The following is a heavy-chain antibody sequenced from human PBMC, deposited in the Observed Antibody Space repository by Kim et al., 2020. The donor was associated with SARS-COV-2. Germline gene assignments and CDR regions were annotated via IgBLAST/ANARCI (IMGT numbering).Heavy chain of an antibody. CDR3: ARQVVVIPATPKGWFDP. CDR1: GASISSSSYF. CDR2: IYYSGST. J-gene: IGHJ5*02. Sequence: SETLSLTCSVSGASISSSSYFWGWIRQPPGKGLEYIGNIYYSGSTYYNPSLKNRVTISVDTSKNQFYLKLSSVTAADTAVYYCARQVVVIPATPKGWFDPWGQGPLVTVSS. V-gene: IGHV4-39*01. D-gene: IGHD2-2*01.